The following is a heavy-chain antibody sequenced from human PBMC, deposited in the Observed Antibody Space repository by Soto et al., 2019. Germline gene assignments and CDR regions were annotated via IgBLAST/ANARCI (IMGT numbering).Heavy chain of an antibody. J-gene: IGHJ5*02. D-gene: IGHD3-10*01. Sequence: AGGSLRLSCAASGFTFSSYAMSWVRQAPGKGLEWVSAISGSGGSTYYADSVKGRFTISRDNSKNTLYLQMNSLRAEDTAVYYCANAKTRPMVRGLPNWFDPWGQGTLVTVSS. CDR1: GFTFSSYA. V-gene: IGHV3-23*01. CDR2: ISGSGGST. CDR3: ANAKTRPMVRGLPNWFDP.